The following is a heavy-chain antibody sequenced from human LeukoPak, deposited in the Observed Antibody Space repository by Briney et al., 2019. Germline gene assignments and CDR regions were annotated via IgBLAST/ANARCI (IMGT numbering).Heavy chain of an antibody. CDR1: GFTFSDYY. J-gene: IGHJ4*02. CDR2: ISSGGGSI. D-gene: IGHD6-19*01. Sequence: GGSLRLSCAASGFTFSDYYMSWIRQAPGKGLEWVSYISSGGGSIYYADSVKGRFTISRDNAENSLYLQMNSLRAEKTAVYYCARVASSGWYPLDYRGQGTLVTVSS. CDR3: ARVASSGWYPLDY. V-gene: IGHV3-11*04.